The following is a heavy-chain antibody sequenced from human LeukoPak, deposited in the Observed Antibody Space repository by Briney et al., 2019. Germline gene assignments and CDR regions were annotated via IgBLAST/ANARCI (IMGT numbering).Heavy chain of an antibody. Sequence: SETLSLTCTVSGGSISSYYWNWIRQPPGNGLEWIGYIYYSGSTNYNPSLKSRVTISVDTSKNQFSLKLSSVTAADTAVYYCARSEDYGLFGYWGQGTLVTVSS. CDR1: GGSISSYY. D-gene: IGHD4-17*01. CDR2: IYYSGST. CDR3: ARSEDYGLFGY. V-gene: IGHV4-59*08. J-gene: IGHJ4*02.